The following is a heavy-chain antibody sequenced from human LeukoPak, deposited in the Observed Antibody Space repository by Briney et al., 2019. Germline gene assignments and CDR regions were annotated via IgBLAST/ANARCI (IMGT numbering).Heavy chain of an antibody. V-gene: IGHV3-30-3*01. J-gene: IGHJ4*02. CDR2: ISYDGSNK. CDR3: ARALRPAGSSWPYFDY. CDR1: GFTFSSYA. Sequence: PGRSLRLSCAASGFTFSSYAMHWVRQAPGKGLEWVAVISYDGSNKYYADSVKGRFTISRDNSKNTLYLQMNSLRAEDTAVYYCARALRPAGSSWPYFDYWGQGTLVTVSS. D-gene: IGHD6-13*01.